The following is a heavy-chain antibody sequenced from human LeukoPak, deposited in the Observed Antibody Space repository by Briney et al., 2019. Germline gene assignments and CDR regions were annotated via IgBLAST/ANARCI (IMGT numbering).Heavy chain of an antibody. Sequence: ASVKVSCKVSGYTLTELSMHWVRQAPGKGLGWMGGFDPEDGETIYAQKFQGRVTMTEDTSTDTAYMELSSLRSEDTAVYYCATIQGVRGNWFDPWGQGTLVTVSS. CDR2: FDPEDGET. J-gene: IGHJ5*02. D-gene: IGHD3-10*01. CDR1: GYTLTELS. CDR3: ATIQGVRGNWFDP. V-gene: IGHV1-24*01.